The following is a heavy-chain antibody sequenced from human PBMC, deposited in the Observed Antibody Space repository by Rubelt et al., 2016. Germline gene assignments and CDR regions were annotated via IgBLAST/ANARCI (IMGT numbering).Heavy chain of an antibody. CDR2: VDHSGST. CDR3: ARHNGGSRGVGY. D-gene: IGHD2-8*02. CDR1: GESFSGHY. Sequence: QVQLQQWGAGLLKPSETLSLTCAVYGESFSGHYWNWIRQPPGKGLEWIGEVDHSGSTKYNPSLNSRVTISADTSINQFSLRLRSVTAADTAVYYCARHNGGSRGVGYWSQGTLVTVSS. J-gene: IGHJ4*02. V-gene: IGHV4-34*01.